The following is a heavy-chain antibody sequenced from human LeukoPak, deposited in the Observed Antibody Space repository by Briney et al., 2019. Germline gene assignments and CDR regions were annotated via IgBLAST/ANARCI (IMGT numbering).Heavy chain of an antibody. V-gene: IGHV1-8*01. J-gene: IGHJ6*03. CDR2: MNPNSGNT. CDR1: VYTFTSYD. CDR3: ARAMDGGYDDYYYYYMDV. D-gene: IGHD5-12*01. Sequence: ASVKVSCKSSVYTFTSYDINWVRQPTGQGREWMGWMNPNSGNTGYAQKFQGRVTMTRNTSISTAYMELSSLRSEDTAVYYCARAMDGGYDDYYYYYMDVWGKGTTVTVSS.